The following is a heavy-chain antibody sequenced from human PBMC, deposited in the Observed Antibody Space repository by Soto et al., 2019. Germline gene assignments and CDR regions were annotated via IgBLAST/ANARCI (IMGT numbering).Heavy chain of an antibody. J-gene: IGHJ4*02. Sequence: EVQVVESGGDLVKPGGSLRLACASSGFTFRTYTMNWVRQAPGKGLEWVSSINGRGNYIYYAESVKGRFTISRDNAKNSLYLQMDRLRAEDTALYYCVREDGKVGTNSAFDYWGLGALVTVSS. CDR3: VREDGKVGTNSAFDY. CDR1: GFTFRTYT. D-gene: IGHD1-26*01. V-gene: IGHV3-21*01. CDR2: INGRGNYI.